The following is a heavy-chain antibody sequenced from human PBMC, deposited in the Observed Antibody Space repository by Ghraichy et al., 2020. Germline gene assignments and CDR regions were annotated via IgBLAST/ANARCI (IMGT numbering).Heavy chain of an antibody. CDR3: ARLSGSYFIDY. Sequence: GESLNISCKGSGYNFTTYWIVWVRQMSGKGLECMGIIYPGDSAIRYSPSFQGQVNISADKSINTASLQWSSLKAPDTAMYYFARLSGSYFIDYWGQETLVTVSS. CDR2: IYPGDSAI. D-gene: IGHD1-26*01. CDR1: GYNFTTYW. J-gene: IGHJ4*02. V-gene: IGHV5-51*01.